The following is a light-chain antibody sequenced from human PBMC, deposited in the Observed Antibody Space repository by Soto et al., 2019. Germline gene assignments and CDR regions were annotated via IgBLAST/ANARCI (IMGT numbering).Light chain of an antibody. J-gene: IGLJ1*01. CDR1: SSDVGFYNY. CDR2: EVS. Sequence: QSALTQPPSASGSPGQSVTISCTGTSSDVGFYNYVSWYQQHPGKAPKLIISEVSQRPSGVPDRFSGSKSGNTASLTVSGLQAEDGADYYCSSYAGTNNFVFGTGTKLTVL. V-gene: IGLV2-8*01. CDR3: SSYAGTNNFV.